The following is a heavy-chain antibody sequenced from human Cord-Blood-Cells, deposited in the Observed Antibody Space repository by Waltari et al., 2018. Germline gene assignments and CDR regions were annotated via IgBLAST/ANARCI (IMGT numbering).Heavy chain of an antibody. Sequence: QVQLQQWGAGLLKPSETLSLTCAVYGGSFSGYYWSWIRQPPGKGLEWIGEINHSGSTNYNPSLKSRVTISVATSKNQFSLKLSSVTAADTAVYYCARRAPLLTGENWFDPWGQGTLVTVSS. J-gene: IGHJ5*02. CDR2: INHSGST. CDR1: GGSFSGYY. V-gene: IGHV4-34*01. D-gene: IGHD1-20*01. CDR3: ARRAPLLTGENWFDP.